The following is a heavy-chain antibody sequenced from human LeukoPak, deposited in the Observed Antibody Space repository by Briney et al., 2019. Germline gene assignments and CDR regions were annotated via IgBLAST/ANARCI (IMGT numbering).Heavy chain of an antibody. J-gene: IGHJ4*02. CDR3: ARDAIQLWLSLDY. CDR2: ISSSSSTI. Sequence: TGGSLRLSCAASGFTLSSYSMNWVRQAPGKGLEWVSYISSSSSTIYYADSVKGRFTISRDNAKNSLYLQMNSLRAEDTAVYYCARDAIQLWLSLDYWGQGTLVTVSS. CDR1: GFTLSSYS. D-gene: IGHD5-18*01. V-gene: IGHV3-48*01.